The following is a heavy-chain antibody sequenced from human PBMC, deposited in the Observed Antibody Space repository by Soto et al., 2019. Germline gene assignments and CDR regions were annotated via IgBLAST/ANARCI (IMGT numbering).Heavy chain of an antibody. J-gene: IGHJ5*02. CDR2: IYYSGST. CDR3: ARDRVNWFDP. Sequence: SETLSLTWTVSGGSISSYYWSWIRQPPGKGLEWIGYIYYSGSTNYNPSLKSRVTISVDTSKNQFSLKLSSVTAADTAVYYCARDRVNWFDPWGQGTLVTVSS. CDR1: GGSISSYY. V-gene: IGHV4-59*01. D-gene: IGHD6-6*01.